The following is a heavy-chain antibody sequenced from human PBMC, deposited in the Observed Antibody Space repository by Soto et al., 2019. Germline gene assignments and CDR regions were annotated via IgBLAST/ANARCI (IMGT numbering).Heavy chain of an antibody. J-gene: IGHJ1*01. CDR1: GYTFTSYG. CDR3: ARDQRGSVPEYFQH. Sequence: GASVKVSCKASGYTFTSYGISWVRQAPGQGLEWMGWISAYNGNTNYARKLQGRVTMTTDTSTSTAYMELRSLRSDDTAVYYCARDQRGSVPEYFQHWGQGTLVTVSS. V-gene: IGHV1-18*01. CDR2: ISAYNGNT. D-gene: IGHD1-1*01.